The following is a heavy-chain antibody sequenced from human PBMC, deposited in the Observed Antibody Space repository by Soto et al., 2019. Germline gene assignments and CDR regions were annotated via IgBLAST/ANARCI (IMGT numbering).Heavy chain of an antibody. V-gene: IGHV3-21*01. CDR1: GFTFSSYS. CDR3: AREGTVTTSSGVPSYYYYMDV. Sequence: GGSLRLSCAASGFTFSSYSMNWVRQAPGKGLEWVSSISSSSSYIYYADSVKGRFTISRDNAKNSLYLQMNSLRAEDTAVYYCAREGTVTTSSGVPSYYYYMDVWGKGTTVTVS. D-gene: IGHD4-17*01. CDR2: ISSSSSYI. J-gene: IGHJ6*03.